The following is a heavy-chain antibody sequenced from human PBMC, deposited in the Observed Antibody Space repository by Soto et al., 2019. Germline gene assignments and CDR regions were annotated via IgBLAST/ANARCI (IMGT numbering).Heavy chain of an antibody. CDR2: ISYDGSNK. Sequence: PGGSLRLSCAASGFTFSSYGMHWVRQAPGKWLEWVAVISYDGSNKYYADSVKGRFTISRDNSKNTLYLQMNSLRAEDTAVYYCAKEEGPRLAFDIWGQGXMVTV. V-gene: IGHV3-30*18. D-gene: IGHD6-19*01. CDR1: GFTFSSYG. J-gene: IGHJ3*02. CDR3: AKEEGPRLAFDI.